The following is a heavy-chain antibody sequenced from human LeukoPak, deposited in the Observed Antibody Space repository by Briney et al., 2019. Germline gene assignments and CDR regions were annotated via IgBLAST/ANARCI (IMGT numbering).Heavy chain of an antibody. CDR1: GFTFSSYA. Sequence: GGSLRLSCAASGFTFSSYAMSWVRQAPGKGLEWVSDINGSGGSTYYADSVKGRFTISRDNLKNTLYLQMNSLRAEDTAVYYCARDSRLQDTAMVLPDYWGRGTLVTVSS. J-gene: IGHJ4*02. V-gene: IGHV3-23*01. CDR3: ARDSRLQDTAMVLPDY. D-gene: IGHD5-18*01. CDR2: INGSGGST.